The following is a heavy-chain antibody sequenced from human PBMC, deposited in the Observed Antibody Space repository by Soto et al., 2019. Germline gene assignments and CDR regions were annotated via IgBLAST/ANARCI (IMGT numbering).Heavy chain of an antibody. D-gene: IGHD3-22*01. Sequence: QITLKESGPTLVKPTQTLTLTCTFSGFSLSSSGVGVGWIRQPPGKALEWLALIYWDDDKRYSPSLKSRLTITKDTSKNQVVVTMANMDPVDTATYYCAHCSTNGGYGAFDMWGQGTMVTVSS. CDR2: IYWDDDK. V-gene: IGHV2-5*02. J-gene: IGHJ3*02. CDR1: GFSLSSSGVG. CDR3: AHCSTNGGYGAFDM.